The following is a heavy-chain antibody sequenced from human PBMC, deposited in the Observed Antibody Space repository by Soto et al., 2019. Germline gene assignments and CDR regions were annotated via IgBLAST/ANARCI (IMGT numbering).Heavy chain of an antibody. V-gene: IGHV1-18*04. J-gene: IGHJ6*02. CDR2: ISAYNGNT. D-gene: IGHD3-10*01. CDR3: AIDERTNELWFGGPRDDSYYYGMDV. Sequence: QVQLVQSGAEVKKPGASVKVSCKASGYTFTSYGISWVRQAPGQGHEWMGWISAYNGNTNYAEKLQGRVTMTTDTSPSTAHMELRRLSSDDAGGDYCAIDERTNELWFGGPRDDSYYYGMDVWGQGTTVNVSS. CDR1: GYTFTSYG.